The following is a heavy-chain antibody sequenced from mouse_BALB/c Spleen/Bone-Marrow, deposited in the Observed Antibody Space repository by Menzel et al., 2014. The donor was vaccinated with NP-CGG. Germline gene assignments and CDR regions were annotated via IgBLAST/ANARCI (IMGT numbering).Heavy chain of an antibody. Sequence: EVQLVESGGGLVQPGDSLRLSCATSGFTFTDYYMSWVRQPPGKALEWLGFIRNKVNGYTTEYSASVKGRFTISRDNSQSILYLQMNILRTEDSATDYCARERNYGTKWYFDVWGAGATVTVSS. CDR2: IRNKVNGYTT. CDR1: GFTFTDYY. D-gene: IGHD1-1*01. V-gene: IGHV7-3*02. CDR3: ARERNYGTKWYFDV. J-gene: IGHJ1*01.